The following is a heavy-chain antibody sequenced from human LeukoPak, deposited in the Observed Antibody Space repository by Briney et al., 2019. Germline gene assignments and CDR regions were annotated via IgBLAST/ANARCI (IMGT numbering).Heavy chain of an antibody. Sequence: ASVKVSCKASGYTFTSYYMHWVRQAPGQGLEWMGIINPSGSTSYAQKFQGRVTMTRDTSTGTVCMELSSLRSEDTAVYYCARGGRFLEWSDYFDYWGQGTLVTVSS. CDR3: ARGGRFLEWSDYFDY. D-gene: IGHD3-3*01. CDR2: INPSGST. J-gene: IGHJ4*02. V-gene: IGHV1-46*01. CDR1: GYTFTSYY.